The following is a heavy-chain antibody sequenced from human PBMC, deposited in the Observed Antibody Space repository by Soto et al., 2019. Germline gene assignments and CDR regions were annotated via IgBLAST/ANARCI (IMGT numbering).Heavy chain of an antibody. CDR2: ISGGGEST. CDR3: MKDRHYYDSNLAYVMDV. Sequence: PGGSLRLSCAASGFTFDNYAVSWVRQAPGKGLEWVSTISGGGESTYYADSVKGRFTISRDNSKNTLYLQMNSLRAEDTAVYYCMKDRHYYDSNLAYVMDVWGQGSTVTFSS. V-gene: IGHV3-23*01. CDR1: GFTFDNYA. J-gene: IGHJ6*02. D-gene: IGHD3-22*01.